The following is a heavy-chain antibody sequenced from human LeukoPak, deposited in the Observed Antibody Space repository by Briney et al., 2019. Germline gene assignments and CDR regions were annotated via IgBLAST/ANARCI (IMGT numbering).Heavy chain of an antibody. V-gene: IGHV1-18*04. D-gene: IGHD3-9*01. CDR2: TSAYNGNT. Sequence: ASVKVSCKASGYTFTSYGISWVRQAPGQGLEWMGWTSAYNGNTNYAQKLQGRVTMTTDTSTSTAYMELRSLRSDDTAVYYCAREEGESDWLNYYYGMDVWGKGTTVTVSS. CDR1: GYTFTSYG. CDR3: AREEGESDWLNYYYGMDV. J-gene: IGHJ6*04.